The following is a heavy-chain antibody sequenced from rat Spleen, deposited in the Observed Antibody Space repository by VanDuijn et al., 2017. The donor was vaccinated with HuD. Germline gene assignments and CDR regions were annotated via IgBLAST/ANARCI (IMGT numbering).Heavy chain of an antibody. CDR2: INTGSGGT. Sequence: QVQLQQSGAELAKPGSSVKISCKASGYTFTSYDISWIKQTTGQGLEYIGYINTGSGGTYYNEKFKGKATLTVDKSSSTAFMQLSSLTPEDTAVYYCARRKYRYNVYVMDAWGQGASVTVSS. CDR3: ARRKYRYNVYVMDA. CDR1: GYTFTSYD. J-gene: IGHJ4*01. V-gene: IGHV1-57*01. D-gene: IGHD1-5*01.